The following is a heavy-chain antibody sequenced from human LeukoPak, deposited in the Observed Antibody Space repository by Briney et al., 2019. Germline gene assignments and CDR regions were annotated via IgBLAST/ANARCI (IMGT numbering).Heavy chain of an antibody. J-gene: IGHJ6*03. CDR1: GFTFSSYS. CDR2: ISSSSSYI. V-gene: IGHV3-21*01. Sequence: GGSLRLSCAASGFTFSSYSMNWVRQAPGKGLEWVSSISSSSSYIYYADSVKGRFTISRDNAKNSLYLQMNSLRAEDTAVYYCARDFSSTSLAYGGKHYYYYYMDVWGKGTTVTVSS. D-gene: IGHD2-2*01. CDR3: ARDFSSTSLAYGGKHYYYYYMDV.